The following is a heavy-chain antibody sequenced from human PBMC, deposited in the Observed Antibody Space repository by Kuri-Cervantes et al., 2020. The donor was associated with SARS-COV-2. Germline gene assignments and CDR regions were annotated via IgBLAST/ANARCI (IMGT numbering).Heavy chain of an antibody. D-gene: IGHD5-24*01. Sequence: GGSLRLSCAASGFTFDDYAMHWVRQAPGKGLEWVSGISWNSGSIGYADSVKGRFTISRDNAEDSLYLQMSSLRAEDTAVYYCARDIGRDGYTDAFDIWGQGTMVTVSS. CDR3: ARDIGRDGYTDAFDI. CDR2: ISWNSGSI. CDR1: GFTFDDYA. V-gene: IGHV3-9*01. J-gene: IGHJ3*02.